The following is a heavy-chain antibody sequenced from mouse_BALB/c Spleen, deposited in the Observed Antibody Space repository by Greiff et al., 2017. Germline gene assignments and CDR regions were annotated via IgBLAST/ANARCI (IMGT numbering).Heavy chain of an antibody. CDR2: ISYSGST. CDR1: GDSITSGY. CDR3: ARYTYGSSHGYFDV. V-gene: IGHV3-8*02. D-gene: IGHD1-1*01. Sequence: EVQVVESGPSLVKPSQTLSLTCSVTGDSITSGYWNWIRKFPGNKLEYMGYISYSGSTYYNPSLKSRISITRDTSKNQYYLQLNSVTTEDTATYYCARYTYGSSHGYFDVWGAGTTVTVSS. J-gene: IGHJ1*01.